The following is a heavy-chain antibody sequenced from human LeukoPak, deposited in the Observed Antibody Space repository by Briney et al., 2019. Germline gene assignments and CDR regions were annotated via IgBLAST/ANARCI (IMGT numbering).Heavy chain of an antibody. CDR2: IYYSGST. Sequence: PSETLSLTCTVSGGSISSYYWSWIRQPPGKGLEWIGYIYYSGSTNYNPSLKSRVTISVDTSKNQFSLKLSSVTAADTAVYHCARDRIAVAGTSKPYYYYGMDVWGQGTTVTVSS. CDR3: ARDRIAVAGTSKPYYYYGMDV. V-gene: IGHV4-59*01. D-gene: IGHD6-19*01. J-gene: IGHJ6*02. CDR1: GGSISSYY.